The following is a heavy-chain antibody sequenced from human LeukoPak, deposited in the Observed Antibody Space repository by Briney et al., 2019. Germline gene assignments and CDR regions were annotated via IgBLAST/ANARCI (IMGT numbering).Heavy chain of an antibody. CDR3: VRVEVRGYSYGPTYFYRMHV. CDR1: GYTFTSYY. V-gene: IGHV1-46*01. J-gene: IGHJ6*04. Sequence: GASVKVSCKASGYTFTSYYMHWVRQAPGQGLEWMGIINPSGGSTSYAQKFQGRVTMTRDTPTITAYMELSRLRSEDTAVYYCVRVEVRGYSYGPTYFYRMHVWGKGTTVTVSS. D-gene: IGHD5-18*01. CDR2: INPSGGST.